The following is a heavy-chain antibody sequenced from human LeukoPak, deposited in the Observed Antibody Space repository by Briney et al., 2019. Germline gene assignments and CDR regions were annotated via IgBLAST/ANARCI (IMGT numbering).Heavy chain of an antibody. V-gene: IGHV3-15*01. CDR2: IKSKTDGGTT. D-gene: IGHD3-3*01. CDR3: ARGGYYGDFDY. J-gene: IGHJ4*02. Sequence: WGSLRHSCAASGFSFNNAWMNWVRQAPGKGLEWVGRIKSKTDGGTTDYAAPVKGRFTISRDDSKKTLYMQMNSLKTEDTAVYYCARGGYYGDFDYWGQGTLVTVSS. CDR1: GFSFNNAW.